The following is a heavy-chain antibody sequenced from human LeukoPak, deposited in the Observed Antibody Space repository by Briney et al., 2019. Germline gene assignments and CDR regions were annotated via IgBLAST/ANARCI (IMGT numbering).Heavy chain of an antibody. V-gene: IGHV3-7*01. J-gene: IGHJ4*02. CDR3: ARPPYPGATLFYFDY. CDR1: GFTFSSYA. Sequence: GGSLRLSCAASGFTFSSYAMSWVRQAPGKGLEWVAFIKPDGSDNYYADSVKGRFTISRDNAKNSLYLQMNSLGAEDTAVYYCARPPYPGATLFYFDYWGQGTLVTVSS. D-gene: IGHD2/OR15-2a*01. CDR2: IKPDGSDN.